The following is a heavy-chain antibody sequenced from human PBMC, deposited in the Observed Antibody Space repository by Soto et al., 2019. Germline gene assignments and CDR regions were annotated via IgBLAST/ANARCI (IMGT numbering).Heavy chain of an antibody. V-gene: IGHV1-46*03. D-gene: IGHD2-15*01. CDR2: INSSGGST. J-gene: IGHJ3*02. CDR3: ARDKLGYCSGGSCYSLVWDAFDI. CDR1: GYTFTSYY. Sequence: GASVKVSCKASGYTFTSYYMHWVRQAPGQGLEWMGIINSSGGSTSYAQKFQGRVTMTRDTSTSTVYMELSSLRSEDTAVYYCARDKLGYCSGGSCYSLVWDAFDIWGQGTMVTVSS.